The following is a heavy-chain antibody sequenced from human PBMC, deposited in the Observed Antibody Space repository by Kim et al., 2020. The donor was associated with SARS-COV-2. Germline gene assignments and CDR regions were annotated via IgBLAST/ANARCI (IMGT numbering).Heavy chain of an antibody. CDR1: GGSFSGYY. V-gene: IGHV4-34*01. J-gene: IGHJ3*02. CDR3: SVRIVSIAGSGLDASCDI. Sequence: SETLSLTCAVYGGSFSGYYWSWIRQPPGKGLEWIWEIHHSGSTIYNPSLKSRVTILVDTPKNQFSLKWISVTAPDTAEFSWSVRIVSIAGSGLDASCDI. CDR2: IHHSGST. D-gene: IGHD2-15*01.